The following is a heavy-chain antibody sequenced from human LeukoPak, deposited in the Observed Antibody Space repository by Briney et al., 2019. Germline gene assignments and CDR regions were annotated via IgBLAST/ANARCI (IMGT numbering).Heavy chain of an antibody. J-gene: IGHJ6*03. V-gene: IGHV3-21*01. D-gene: IGHD2-2*01. CDR1: GFTFSSYS. Sequence: GGSLRLSCAAPGFTFSSYSMNWVRQAPGKGLEWVSSISSSISYIYYADSVKGRFTISRDNAKNSLYLQMNSLRAEDTAVYYCARIYRYCSSTSCYVSNYYYMDVWGKGTTVTVSS. CDR2: ISSSISYI. CDR3: ARIYRYCSSTSCYVSNYYYMDV.